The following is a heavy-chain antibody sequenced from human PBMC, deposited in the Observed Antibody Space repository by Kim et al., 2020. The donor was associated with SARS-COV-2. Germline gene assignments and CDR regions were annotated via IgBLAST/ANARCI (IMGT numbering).Heavy chain of an antibody. Sequence: GGSLRLSCAASGFTFSTYVMHWVRQAPGKGLEWVAVISEDGSNRYYGDSVKGRSTISRDNSKNTLYLQVNSLRAEDTTVYYCARGSVGATHYFDYWGQGALATVSS. V-gene: IGHV3-30*03. J-gene: IGHJ4*02. CDR2: ISEDGSNR. CDR1: GFTFSTYV. D-gene: IGHD1-26*01. CDR3: ARGSVGATHYFDY.